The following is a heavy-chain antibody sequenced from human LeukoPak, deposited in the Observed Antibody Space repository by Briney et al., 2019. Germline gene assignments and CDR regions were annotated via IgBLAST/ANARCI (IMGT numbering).Heavy chain of an antibody. CDR3: ARADCSSSTCYLRRSWFDP. CDR2: ISTSSRYI. Sequence: PGGSLRLSCAASGFTLSNYDMNWVRQAPGKGLVWVSSISTSSRYIYYKDSVRGRFTISRDDAKNSLYLEMNSLRAEDTAVYCCARADCSSSTCYLRRSWFDPWGQGTLVTVSS. CDR1: GFTLSNYD. J-gene: IGHJ5*02. V-gene: IGHV3-21*01. D-gene: IGHD2-2*01.